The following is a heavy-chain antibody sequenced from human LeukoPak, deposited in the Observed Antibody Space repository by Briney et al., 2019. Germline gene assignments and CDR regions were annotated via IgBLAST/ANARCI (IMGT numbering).Heavy chain of an antibody. CDR3: AKALTGSFDY. CDR2: ISGSGGGGRT. Sequence: GGSLRLSCAASGFTFGSYAMSWVRQPPGKGLEGVLAISGSGGGGRTYHADSVKGRFTISRDNSKSTLYLQMNSLRAEDTAIYFCAKALTGSFDYWGQGALVTVS. D-gene: IGHD7-27*01. V-gene: IGHV3-23*01. CDR1: GFTFGSYA. J-gene: IGHJ4*02.